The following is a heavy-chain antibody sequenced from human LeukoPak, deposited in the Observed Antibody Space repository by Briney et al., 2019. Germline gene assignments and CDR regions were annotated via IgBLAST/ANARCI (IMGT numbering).Heavy chain of an antibody. Sequence: PGRSLRLSCAASGFTSSSYGMHWVRQAPGKGLEWVAVISYDGSNKYYADSVKGRFTISRDNSKNTLYLQMNSLRAEDTAVYYCAKANTVTKRYFDYWGQGTLVTVSS. CDR3: AKANTVTKRYFDY. CDR2: ISYDGSNK. D-gene: IGHD4-17*01. J-gene: IGHJ4*02. CDR1: GFTSSSYG. V-gene: IGHV3-30*18.